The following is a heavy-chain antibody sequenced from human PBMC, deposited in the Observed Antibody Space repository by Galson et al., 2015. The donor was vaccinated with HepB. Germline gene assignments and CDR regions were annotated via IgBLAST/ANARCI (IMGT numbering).Heavy chain of an antibody. CDR3: ATGTGGYYYLRY. CDR1: GFTFNSFP. CDR2: ISSTGVI. Sequence: SLRLSCAASGFTFNSFPMSWVRQAPGKRLEWVSRISSTGVIHYADSVKGRFTISRDNSKRTLYLEMDFLRAEDTAVYYCATGTGGYYYLRYWGQGTLVTVSS. V-gene: IGHV3-23*01. J-gene: IGHJ4*02. D-gene: IGHD3-22*01.